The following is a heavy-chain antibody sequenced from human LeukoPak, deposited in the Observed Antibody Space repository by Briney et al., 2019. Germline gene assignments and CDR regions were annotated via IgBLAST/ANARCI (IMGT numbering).Heavy chain of an antibody. CDR3: ARDGGIIIPAAPDY. CDR2: ICYSGST. Sequence: PSETLSLTCTVSGGSISSSSYYWGWIRQPPGKGLEWLGSICYSGSTYYNPSLKSRVTISVDTSKNQFSLKLSSVTAADTAVYYCARDGGIIIPAAPDYWGQGTLVTVSS. CDR1: GGSISSSSYY. D-gene: IGHD2-2*01. J-gene: IGHJ4*02. V-gene: IGHV4-39*07.